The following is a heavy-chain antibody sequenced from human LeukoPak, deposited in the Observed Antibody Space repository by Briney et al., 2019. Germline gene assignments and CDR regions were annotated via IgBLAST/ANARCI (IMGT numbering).Heavy chain of an antibody. CDR3: ARDPNIAVAGPGAFDI. J-gene: IGHJ3*02. CDR2: ISGSGGST. CDR1: GFTFSSYA. D-gene: IGHD6-19*01. V-gene: IGHV3-23*01. Sequence: PGGSLRLSCAASGFTFSSYAMSWVRQAPGKGLEWVSAISGSGGSTYYADSVKGRFTISRDNSKNTLYLQMNSLRAEDTAVYYCARDPNIAVAGPGAFDIWGQGTMVTVSS.